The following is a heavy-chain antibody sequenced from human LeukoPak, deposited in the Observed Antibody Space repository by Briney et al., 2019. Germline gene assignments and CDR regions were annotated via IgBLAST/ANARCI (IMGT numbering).Heavy chain of an antibody. V-gene: IGHV5-51*01. Sequence: KFGESLKISCKGSGYSFTSYWIGWVRQMPGKGLEWMGIIYPGDSDTRYSPSFQGQVTVSADKSISTAYLQWSSLKASDTAMYYCARHRGGVGWAFDIWGQGTMVTVSS. CDR3: ARHRGGVGWAFDI. J-gene: IGHJ3*02. CDR2: IYPGDSDT. D-gene: IGHD3-16*01. CDR1: GYSFTSYW.